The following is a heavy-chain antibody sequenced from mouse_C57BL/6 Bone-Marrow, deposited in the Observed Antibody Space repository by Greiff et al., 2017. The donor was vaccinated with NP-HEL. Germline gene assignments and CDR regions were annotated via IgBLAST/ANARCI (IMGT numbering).Heavy chain of an antibody. J-gene: IGHJ4*01. CDR3: ERDRGYYGSSYAMDY. CDR1: GFTFSDYY. V-gene: IGHV5-16*01. D-gene: IGHD1-1*01. Sequence: EVQRVESEGGLVQPGSSMKLSCTASGFTFSDYYMAWVRQVPEKGLEWVANINYDGSSTYYLDSLKSRFIISRDNAKNILYLQMSSLKSEDTATYYCERDRGYYGSSYAMDYWGQGTSVTVSS. CDR2: INYDGSST.